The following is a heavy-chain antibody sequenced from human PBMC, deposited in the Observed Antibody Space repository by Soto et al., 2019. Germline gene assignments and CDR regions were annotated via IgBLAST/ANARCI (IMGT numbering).Heavy chain of an antibody. CDR1: GYTFSSYD. V-gene: IGHV1-8*01. J-gene: IGHJ5*02. CDR2: MNPNSGNT. Sequence: ASVKVSCKASGYTFSSYDINWVRQPTGQGLEWMGWMNPNSGNTGYAQKFKGRVTMTRNTSISTAYMELSSLRSEDTAVYYCARGGPPIAAAGYFWFDPWGQGTLVTVSS. D-gene: IGHD6-13*01. CDR3: ARGGPPIAAAGYFWFDP.